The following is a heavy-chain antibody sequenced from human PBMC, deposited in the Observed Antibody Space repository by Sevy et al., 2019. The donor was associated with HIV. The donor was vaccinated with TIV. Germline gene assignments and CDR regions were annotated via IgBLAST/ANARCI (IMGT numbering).Heavy chain of an antibody. Sequence: GGSLRLSCAAXXXXFSDXXMXWIRQAPGKGLEWVSYISGLTNYINYADSVKGRFTISRDNAKNSLYLQMNSLRVGDTAVYXGAXXAXGXSYXSGXXWFXPXXXGTLVTVSS. V-gene: IGHV3-11*06. CDR3: AXXAXGXSYXSGXXWFXP. D-gene: IGHD6-19*01. J-gene: IGHJ5*02. CDR1: XXXFSDXX. CDR2: ISGLTNYI.